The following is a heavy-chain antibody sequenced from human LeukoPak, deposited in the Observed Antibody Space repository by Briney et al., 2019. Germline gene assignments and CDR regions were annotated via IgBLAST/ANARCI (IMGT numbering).Heavy chain of an antibody. Sequence: PGGSLRLSCAASGFTFSSYGMHWVRPAPGKGLEWVSSISSSGSTKYYADSVQGRVTLSRDNAKNSLSLEMNSLRSEVTDGYYCARVLSYCSGGNCYSGGLGYMDVCGKGPTVTVSS. V-gene: IGHV3-48*04. CDR1: GFTFSSYG. J-gene: IGHJ6*03. D-gene: IGHD2-15*01. CDR3: ARVLSYCSGGNCYSGGLGYMDV. CDR2: ISSSGSTK.